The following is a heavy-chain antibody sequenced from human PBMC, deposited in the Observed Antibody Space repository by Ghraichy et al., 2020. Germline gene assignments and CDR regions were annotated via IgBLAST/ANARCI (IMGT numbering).Heavy chain of an antibody. V-gene: IGHV3-23*01. Sequence: GGSLRLSCAASGFTFSSYAMSWVRQAPGKGLEWVSAISGSGGSTYYADSVKGRFTISRDNSKNTLYLQMNSLRAEDTAVYYCAKSRSGWSSSVPVLDYWGQGTLVTVSS. J-gene: IGHJ4*02. CDR1: GFTFSSYA. D-gene: IGHD6-6*01. CDR3: AKSRSGWSSSVPVLDY. CDR2: ISGSGGST.